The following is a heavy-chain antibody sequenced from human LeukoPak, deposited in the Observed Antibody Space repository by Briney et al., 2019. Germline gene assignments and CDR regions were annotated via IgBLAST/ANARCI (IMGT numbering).Heavy chain of an antibody. D-gene: IGHD3-10*01. V-gene: IGHV3-23*01. Sequence: GGSLRLSCAASGFTFSSYAMSWVRQAPGKGLEWVSAISGSGGSTYYADSVKGRFTISRDNSKNTLYLQMNSLRAEDTAVYYRAKDPLLWFGENPHTEIWFDPWGQGTLVTVSS. CDR2: ISGSGGST. J-gene: IGHJ5*02. CDR3: AKDPLLWFGENPHTEIWFDP. CDR1: GFTFSSYA.